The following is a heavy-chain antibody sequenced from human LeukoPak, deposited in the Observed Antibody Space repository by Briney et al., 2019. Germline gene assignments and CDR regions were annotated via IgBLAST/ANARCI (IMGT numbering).Heavy chain of an antibody. J-gene: IGHJ4*02. V-gene: IGHV3-73*01. CDR2: IRSKANSYAT. D-gene: IGHD4-11*01. CDR1: GFTFSGSA. CDR3: TRLTTTVTAY. Sequence: PGGSLRLSCAASGFTFSGSAMHWVGQASGKGLEWVGRIRSKANSYATAYAASVKGRFTISRDDSKNTAYLQMNSLKTEDTAVYYCTRLTTTVTAYWGQGTLVTVSS.